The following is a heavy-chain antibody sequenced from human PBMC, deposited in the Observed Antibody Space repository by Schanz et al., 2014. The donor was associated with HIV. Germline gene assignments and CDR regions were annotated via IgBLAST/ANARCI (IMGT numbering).Heavy chain of an antibody. CDR2: INPSGGST. CDR3: ARTDYDILTGYSLGYYGMDV. J-gene: IGHJ6*02. D-gene: IGHD3-9*01. V-gene: IGHV1-46*01. CDR1: GYTFTSYY. Sequence: QVQLVQSGAEVKKPGASVKVSCKASGYTFTSYYMHWVRQAPGQGLEWMGIINPSGGSTSYAQKFQGRVTMTRDTSTSTVYMELSSLRSDDTAVYYCARTDYDILTGYSLGYYGMDVWGQGTTVTVSS.